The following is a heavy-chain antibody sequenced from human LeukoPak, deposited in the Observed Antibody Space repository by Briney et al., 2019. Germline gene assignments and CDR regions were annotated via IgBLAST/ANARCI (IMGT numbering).Heavy chain of an antibody. Sequence: GASVKVSCKASGYTFTGYYMHWVRHAPGQGLEWMGWINPNSDGTNYAQKFQGRVTMTRDTSISTAYMELSSLRSDDTAVYYCARWLVRGFIFSPFDYWGQGTLVTVSS. CDR2: INPNSDGT. CDR3: ARWLVRGFIFSPFDY. CDR1: GYTFTGYY. V-gene: IGHV1-2*02. D-gene: IGHD3-10*01. J-gene: IGHJ4*02.